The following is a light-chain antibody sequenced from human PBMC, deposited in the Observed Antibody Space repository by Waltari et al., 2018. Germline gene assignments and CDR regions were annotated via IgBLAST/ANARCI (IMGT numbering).Light chain of an antibody. CDR2: GAS. J-gene: IGKJ4*01. Sequence: EIVLTQSPGTLSLSPGERATLSCRASQTVSSISLSWYQQKPGQAPRLLIYGASTRATGIPDRFSGRGSGTDFTLTISRLEPEDLAVYYCQQYDGIVLTFGGGTKAEI. CDR1: QTVSSIS. V-gene: IGKV3-20*01. CDR3: QQYDGIVLT.